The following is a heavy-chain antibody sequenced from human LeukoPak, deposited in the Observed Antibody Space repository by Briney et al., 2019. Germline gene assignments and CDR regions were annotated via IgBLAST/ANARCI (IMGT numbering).Heavy chain of an antibody. CDR2: MNQDGSEK. Sequence: GGSLRLSCAASGFTFSDSWMSWVRQAPGKGLEWVANMNQDGSEKDYVDSLKGRVTISRDNARNSLYLQMSSLRAEDTAVYYCATYTHWVAGDVWGQGTTVTVSS. J-gene: IGHJ6*02. V-gene: IGHV3-7*01. CDR3: ATYTHWVAGDV. D-gene: IGHD2-2*02. CDR1: GFTFSDSW.